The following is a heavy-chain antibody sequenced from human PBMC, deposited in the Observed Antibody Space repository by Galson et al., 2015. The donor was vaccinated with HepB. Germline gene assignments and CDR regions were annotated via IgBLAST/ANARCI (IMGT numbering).Heavy chain of an antibody. J-gene: IGHJ4*02. D-gene: IGHD5-18*01. CDR2: FNSDGGGI. CDR3: ARDRGRGGYSYKES. Sequence: SLRLSCASSGFPFNDSWMHWVRQPQGKGLVWVSRFNSDGGGIRYADSVKGRFTISRDNAKNTLYLQMNTLRAEDTGIYYCARDRGRGGYSYKESWGQGTLVTVSS. V-gene: IGHV3-74*01. CDR1: GFPFNDSW.